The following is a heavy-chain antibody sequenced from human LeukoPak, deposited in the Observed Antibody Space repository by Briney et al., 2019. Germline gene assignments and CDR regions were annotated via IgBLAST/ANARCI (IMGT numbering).Heavy chain of an antibody. CDR3: ARDPGVEYYYGMDV. Sequence: GASVKVSCKASGYTFTSYAISWVRQAPGQGLEWMGWISAYNGNTNYAQKLQGRVTMSTDTSTSTAYMELRSLRSDDTAVYYCARDPGVEYYYGMDVWGQGTTVTVSS. CDR2: ISAYNGNT. J-gene: IGHJ6*02. D-gene: IGHD3-10*01. V-gene: IGHV1-18*01. CDR1: GYTFTSYA.